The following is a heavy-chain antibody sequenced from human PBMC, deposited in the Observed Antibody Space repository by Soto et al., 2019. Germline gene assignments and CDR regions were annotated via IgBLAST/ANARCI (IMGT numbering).Heavy chain of an antibody. D-gene: IGHD6-19*01. CDR3: AHGSGWLSDY. CDR1: GFSLSTSGVG. Sequence: QITLKESGPPLVKPTQTLTLTCTFSGFSLSTSGVGVGWIRQPPGKALEWLALLYWDDDNRYNPSLRSRLTLTKDTSKIQVVLTMTNMDPVDTAAYYCAHGSGWLSDYWGQGTLVTVSS. CDR2: LYWDDDN. V-gene: IGHV2-5*02. J-gene: IGHJ4*02.